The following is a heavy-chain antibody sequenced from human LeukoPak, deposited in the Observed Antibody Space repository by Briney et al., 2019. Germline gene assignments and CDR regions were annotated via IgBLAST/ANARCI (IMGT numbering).Heavy chain of an antibody. D-gene: IGHD3-10*01. V-gene: IGHV4-59*08. Sequence: SETLSLTCTVSGGSISIYYWSWIRQPPGKGLEWIGYIYYSGSTNHNPPLKSRVTISVDTSKNQFSLTLSSVPAADTAVYYWARHVPAHYYGSGSYYFDYWGQGTLVTVSS. CDR2: IYYSGST. CDR3: ARHVPAHYYGSGSYYFDY. J-gene: IGHJ4*02. CDR1: GGSISIYY.